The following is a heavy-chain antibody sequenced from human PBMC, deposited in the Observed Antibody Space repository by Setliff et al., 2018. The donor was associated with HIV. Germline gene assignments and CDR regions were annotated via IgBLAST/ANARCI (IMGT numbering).Heavy chain of an antibody. CDR3: ARHYDILTGYYFFDY. CDR1: GGSISSTSYY. J-gene: IGHJ4*02. D-gene: IGHD3-9*01. CDR2: IYHSGST. Sequence: PSETLSLTCTVSGGSISSTSYYWGWIHQPPGKGLEWIGSIYHSGSTYYNPSLQSRVTISVDTSKNQFSLKLSSVTAADTAVYYCARHYDILTGYYFFDYWGQGTLVTVSS. V-gene: IGHV4-39*01.